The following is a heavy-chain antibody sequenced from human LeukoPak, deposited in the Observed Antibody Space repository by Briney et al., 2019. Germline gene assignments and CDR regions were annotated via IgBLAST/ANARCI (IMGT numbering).Heavy chain of an antibody. CDR2: ISAYNGNT. D-gene: IGHD2-2*01. J-gene: IGHJ6*03. V-gene: IGHV1-18*01. Sequence: ASVKVSCKASGYTFTSYGISWVRQAPGQGLEWMGWISAYNGNTNYAQKLQGRVTMTTDTSTSTAYMELRSLRSEDTAVYYCARDRGSYRYCSSTSCPMDVWGKGTTVTVSS. CDR3: ARDRGSYRYCSSTSCPMDV. CDR1: GYTFTSYG.